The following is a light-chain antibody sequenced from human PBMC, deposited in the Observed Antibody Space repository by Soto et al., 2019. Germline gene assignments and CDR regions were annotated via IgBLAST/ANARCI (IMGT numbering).Light chain of an antibody. J-gene: IGKJ3*01. V-gene: IGKV1-39*01. Sequence: IQLTQSPSFLSASVGDTVTITCRASQSIRKYLNWYQHKPGKVPKLLIYAASSLQSGVPSRFSGSGSGTDFTLTISSLQPEDFATYYCQQSYSTPFTFAPGTKVDIK. CDR3: QQSYSTPFT. CDR2: AAS. CDR1: QSIRKY.